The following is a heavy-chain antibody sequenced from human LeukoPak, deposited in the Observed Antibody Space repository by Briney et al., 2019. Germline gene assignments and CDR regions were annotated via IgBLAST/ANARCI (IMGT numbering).Heavy chain of an antibody. Sequence: GGSLRLSCAASGFTFSSYAMSWVRQAPGKGLEWVSAISGSGGSIYYADSVKGRFTISRDNSKNTLYLQMSSLRAEDTAVYYCVKDQGYYDFWSGYEYFHHWGQGTLVTVSS. D-gene: IGHD3-3*01. CDR2: ISGSGGSI. CDR3: VKDQGYYDFWSGYEYFHH. V-gene: IGHV3-23*01. J-gene: IGHJ1*01. CDR1: GFTFSSYA.